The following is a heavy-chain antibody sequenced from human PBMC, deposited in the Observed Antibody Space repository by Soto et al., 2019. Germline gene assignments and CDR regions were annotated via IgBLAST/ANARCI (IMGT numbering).Heavy chain of an antibody. D-gene: IGHD1-1*01. CDR2: IYNSGRT. CDR1: GGSISSYY. V-gene: IGHV4-59*08. J-gene: IGHJ4*02. Sequence: SETLSLTCTVSGGSISSYYWSWIRQPPGKGLEWIGYIYNSGRTNYKPSLKSRVTISVDTSKNQFSLKLSSVTAADTAVYYCARRYGYSFDYWGQGTLVTVSS. CDR3: ARRYGYSFDY.